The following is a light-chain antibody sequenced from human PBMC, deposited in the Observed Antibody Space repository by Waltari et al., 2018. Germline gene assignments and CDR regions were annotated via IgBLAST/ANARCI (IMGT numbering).Light chain of an antibody. J-gene: IGLJ2*01. CDR1: SSDIGDYDY. CDR2: AVT. Sequence: QSALTQPASVSGSPGQSITISCTGSSSDIGDYDYFSWYQQHPGEAPKLIHSAVTHRPSGISSRFSCSNSASAASLTISGLQAEDEADYYCSSYTNRILVFGGGTKLTVL. CDR3: SSYTNRILV. V-gene: IGLV2-14*03.